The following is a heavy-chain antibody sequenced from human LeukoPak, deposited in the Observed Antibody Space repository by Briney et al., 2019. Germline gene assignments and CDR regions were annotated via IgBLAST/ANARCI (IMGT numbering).Heavy chain of an antibody. D-gene: IGHD3-10*01. J-gene: IGHJ5*02. CDR3: ARDKYYGSGNYGKYNWFDP. Sequence: SETLSLTCAVYGGSFSGYYWSWIRQPPGKGLEWIGEINHSGSTNYNPSLKSRVTISVDTSKNQFSLKLSSATAADTAVYYCARDKYYGSGNYGKYNWFDPWGQGALVTVSS. CDR1: GGSFSGYY. V-gene: IGHV4-34*01. CDR2: INHSGST.